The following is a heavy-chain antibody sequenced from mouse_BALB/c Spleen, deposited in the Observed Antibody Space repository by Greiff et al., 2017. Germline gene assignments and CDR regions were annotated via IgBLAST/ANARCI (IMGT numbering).Heavy chain of an antibody. CDR1: GFTFSSYA. D-gene: IGHD1-1*01. V-gene: IGHV5-6-5*01. CDR2: ISSGGST. CDR3: AREENYYGSYFDY. Sequence: EVQLVESGGGLVKPGGSLKLSCAASGFTFSSYAMSWVRQTPEKRLEWVASISSGGSTYYPDSVKGRFTIFRDNARNILYLQMSSLRSEDTAMYYCAREENYYGSYFDYWGQGTTLTVSS. J-gene: IGHJ2*01.